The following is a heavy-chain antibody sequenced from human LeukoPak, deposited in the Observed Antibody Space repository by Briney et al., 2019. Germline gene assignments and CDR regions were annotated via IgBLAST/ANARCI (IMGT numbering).Heavy chain of an antibody. Sequence: GGSLRLSCAASGFTFSSYWMSWVRQAPGKGLEWVANIKQDGSENYYVDSVKGRFTISRDNAKNSLYLQMNSLRAEDTAVYYCARERVGGYCSSTSCQYYYYGMDVWGQGTTVTVSS. J-gene: IGHJ6*02. CDR3: ARERVGGYCSSTSCQYYYYGMDV. CDR2: IKQDGSEN. CDR1: GFTFSSYW. D-gene: IGHD2-2*01. V-gene: IGHV3-7*01.